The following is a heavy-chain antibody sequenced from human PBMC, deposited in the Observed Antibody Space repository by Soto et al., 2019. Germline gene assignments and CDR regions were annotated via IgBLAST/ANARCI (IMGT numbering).Heavy chain of an antibody. Sequence: GGSLRLSCAASGFTFSSYGMHWVRQAPGKGLEWVAVIWYDGSNKYYADSVKGRFNISRDNSKNTLYLQMNSLRAEDTAVYYCARDRGIDILGEYSGYDYRWETTTYYFDYWGQGTLVTVSS. D-gene: IGHD5-12*01. CDR1: GFTFSSYG. CDR3: ARDRGIDILGEYSGYDYRWETTTYYFDY. J-gene: IGHJ4*02. CDR2: IWYDGSNK. V-gene: IGHV3-33*01.